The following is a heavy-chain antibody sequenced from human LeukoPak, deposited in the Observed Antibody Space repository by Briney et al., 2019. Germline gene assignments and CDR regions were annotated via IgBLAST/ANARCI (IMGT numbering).Heavy chain of an antibody. CDR3: AVRYSSSWYTNWFDP. CDR1: GYTFTSYD. V-gene: IGHV1-8*01. J-gene: IGHJ5*02. Sequence: GASVKVSCKASGYTFTSYDINWVRQATGQGLEWMGWMNPNSGNTGYAQKFQGRVTMTRNTSISTAYMELSSLRSEDTAVYYCAVRYSSSWYTNWFDPWGQGTLVTVSS. D-gene: IGHD6-13*01. CDR2: MNPNSGNT.